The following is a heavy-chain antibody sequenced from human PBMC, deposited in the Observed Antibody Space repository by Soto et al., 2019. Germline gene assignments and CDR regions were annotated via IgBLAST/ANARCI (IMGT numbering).Heavy chain of an antibody. CDR1: GGTFSSYA. V-gene: IGHV1-69*06. CDR2: IIPIFGTA. Sequence: ASVKVSCKASGGTFSSYAISWVRQAPGQGLEWMGGIIPIFGTANYAQKFQGRVTITADKSTSTAYMELSSLRSEDTAVYYCATTPGSIAARPDYYGMDVWGQGTTVTVSS. D-gene: IGHD6-6*01. CDR3: ATTPGSIAARPDYYGMDV. J-gene: IGHJ6*02.